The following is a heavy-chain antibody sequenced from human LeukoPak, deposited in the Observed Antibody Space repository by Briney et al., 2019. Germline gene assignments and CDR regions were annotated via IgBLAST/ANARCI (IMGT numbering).Heavy chain of an antibody. CDR2: IYYGGST. J-gene: IGHJ6*02. CDR1: GASISTGEFY. CDR3: ARVVRKDYDFWSGYSPVDYYYGMDV. D-gene: IGHD3-3*01. V-gene: IGHV4-31*03. Sequence: SETLSLTCTVSGASISTGEFYWTWIRQHPVKGLEWIGYIYYGGSTYYNPSLQSRVIISIDTSKNQFSLSLRSVTAADTAVYYCARVVRKDYDFWSGYSPVDYYYGMDVWGQGTTVTVSS.